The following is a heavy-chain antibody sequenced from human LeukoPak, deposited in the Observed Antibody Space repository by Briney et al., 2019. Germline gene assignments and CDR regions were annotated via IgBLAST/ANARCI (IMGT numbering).Heavy chain of an antibody. D-gene: IGHD6-13*01. V-gene: IGHV3-30*02. Sequence: GGSLRLSCAASGLIFSTYGMHWVRQAPGKGLEWVTFIRHDGSNKYYADSVKGRFTISRDNAKDSLYLQMNSLRAEDTAVYYCAREWGAAAGHNWFDPWGQGTLVTVSS. CDR3: AREWGAAAGHNWFDP. CDR1: GLIFSTYG. J-gene: IGHJ5*02. CDR2: IRHDGSNK.